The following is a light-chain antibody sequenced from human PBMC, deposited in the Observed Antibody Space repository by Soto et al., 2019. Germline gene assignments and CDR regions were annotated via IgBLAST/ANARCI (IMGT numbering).Light chain of an antibody. CDR2: GAS. Sequence: EIVLTQSPGTLSLSPGERATLSCRASQSVSSSYLAWYQQKPGQAPRLLIYGASSRATGIPDRFSGSGSGTDFTLIISRLEPEDFAVYYCQQYGSSPWTFGHGNKVEIK. J-gene: IGKJ1*01. CDR3: QQYGSSPWT. CDR1: QSVSSSY. V-gene: IGKV3-20*01.